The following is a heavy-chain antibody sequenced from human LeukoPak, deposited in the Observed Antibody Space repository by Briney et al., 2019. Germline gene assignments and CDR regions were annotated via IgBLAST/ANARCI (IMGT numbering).Heavy chain of an antibody. V-gene: IGHV3-30*02. CDR2: IRYDGSNK. Sequence: GGSLRLSCAASGFTFSSYEMNWVRQAPGKGLEWVAFIRYDGSNKYYADSVKGRFTISRDNSKNTLYLQMNSLRAEDTAVYYCAKDHRIGMVRGVNLDYWGQGTLVTVSS. CDR1: GFTFSSYE. D-gene: IGHD3-10*01. J-gene: IGHJ4*02. CDR3: AKDHRIGMVRGVNLDY.